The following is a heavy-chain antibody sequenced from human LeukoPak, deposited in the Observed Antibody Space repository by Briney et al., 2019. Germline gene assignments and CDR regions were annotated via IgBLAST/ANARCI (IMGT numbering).Heavy chain of an antibody. D-gene: IGHD5-12*01. CDR2: ISSSGSTI. V-gene: IGHV3-48*01. Sequence: GGSLRLSCAASGFTFSSYGMSWIRQAPGKGLEWVSYISSSGSTIYYADSVKGRFTISRDNAKNSLYLQMNSLRAEDMAVYYCARDRYGGYHFDYWGQGTLVTVSS. CDR3: ARDRYGGYHFDY. J-gene: IGHJ4*02. CDR1: GFTFSSYG.